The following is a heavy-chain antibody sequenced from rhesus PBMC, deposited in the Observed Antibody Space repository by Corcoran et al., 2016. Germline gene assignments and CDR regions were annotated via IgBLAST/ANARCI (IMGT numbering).Heavy chain of an antibody. CDR3: ARYKGYSGYNYMY. Sequence: QVQLQESGPGLVKPSETLSLTCAVSGGSFSTYWWTWIRQPPGRGLEVIGEINGNSGSTNDNPSLESRVTISKDASKNQFSLKLNSVTAADTAVYYCARYKGYSGYNYMYWGQGVLVTVSS. V-gene: IGHV4-80*01. CDR2: INGNSGST. J-gene: IGHJ4*01. CDR1: GGSFSTYW. D-gene: IGHD5-42*01.